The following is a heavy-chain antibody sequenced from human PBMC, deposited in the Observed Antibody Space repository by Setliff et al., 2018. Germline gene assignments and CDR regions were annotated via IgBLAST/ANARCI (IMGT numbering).Heavy chain of an antibody. CDR3: ARPRGYSELRAEF. V-gene: IGHV3-74*01. Sequence: GGSLRLSCEASGFTFNYYWMHWVRQAPGKGLVWVSRINSDGSDSSASYADSVKGRFTIYRDNAKKTLYLQMNSLRVEDTAVYYCARPRGYSELRAEFWGQGTLVTVSS. CDR1: GFTFNYYW. D-gene: IGHD1-26*01. J-gene: IGHJ4*02. CDR2: INSDGSDSSA.